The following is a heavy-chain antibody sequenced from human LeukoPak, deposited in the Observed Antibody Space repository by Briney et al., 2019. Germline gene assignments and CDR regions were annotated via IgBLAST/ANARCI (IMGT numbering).Heavy chain of an antibody. CDR3: ARDVRIAAGGLDY. CDR2: IYYSGST. J-gene: IGHJ4*02. V-gene: IGHV4-39*07. D-gene: IGHD6-13*01. CDR1: GGSISSSSHF. Sequence: SETLSLTCTVSGGSISSSSHFWDWIRQSPGKGLEWIGSIYYSGSTYYSPSLKSRVTISVDTSKYQFSLKLSSVTAAETAVYYCARDVRIAAGGLDYWGQGTLVTVSS.